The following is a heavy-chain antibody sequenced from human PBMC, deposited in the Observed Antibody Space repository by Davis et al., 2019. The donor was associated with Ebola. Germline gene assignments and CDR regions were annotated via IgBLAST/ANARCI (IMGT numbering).Heavy chain of an antibody. CDR2: ISTDGTNI. CDR1: GFTFSIYW. V-gene: IGHV3-74*01. D-gene: IGHD2-2*01. Sequence: PGGSLRLSCAPSGFTFSIYWMHWVRHAPGKGLEWVSRISTDGTNIIYADSVKGRFTISRDNAKNTLFLEMDSLRAEDTAIYYCARDQTWAGPSTFDYWGQGALVTVSS. J-gene: IGHJ4*02. CDR3: ARDQTWAGPSTFDY.